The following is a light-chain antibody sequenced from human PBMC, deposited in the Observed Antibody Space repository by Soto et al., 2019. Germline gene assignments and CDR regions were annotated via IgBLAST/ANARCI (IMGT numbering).Light chain of an antibody. CDR1: QSVSSTY. J-gene: IGKJ2*01. V-gene: IGKV3-20*01. CDR2: GAS. CDR3: QQSANSPVT. Sequence: TVLTQSPGTLSLSPGERATLSCRASQSVSSTYVSWYQQKPGQAPRLLIFGASSRATGIPDRFRGRGSGTDFTLTIIRLAPEDFAVYYCQQSANSPVTFGQGTKLEIK.